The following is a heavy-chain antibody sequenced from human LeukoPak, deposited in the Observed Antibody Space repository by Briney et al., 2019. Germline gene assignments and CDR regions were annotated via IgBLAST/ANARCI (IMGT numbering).Heavy chain of an antibody. V-gene: IGHV1-18*01. CDR1: GYTFTSYG. Sequence: ASVKASCKASGYTFTSYGISWVRQAPGQGLEWMGWISAYNGNTNYAQKFQGRVTITADESTSTAYMELSSLRSEDTAVYYCARGSGSYPRGAFDIWGQGTMVTVSS. CDR3: ARGSGSYPRGAFDI. D-gene: IGHD1-26*01. J-gene: IGHJ3*02. CDR2: ISAYNGNT.